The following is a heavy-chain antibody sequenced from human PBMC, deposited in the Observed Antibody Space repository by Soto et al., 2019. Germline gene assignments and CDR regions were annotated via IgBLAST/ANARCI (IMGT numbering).Heavy chain of an antibody. CDR3: AREMNVDTAMVVVGHFDY. Sequence: SVKVSCKAAGGTFSSYAISWVRQAPGQGLEWMGGIIPIFGTANYAQKFQGRVTITADESTSTAYMELSSLRSEDTAVYYCAREMNVDTAMVVVGHFDYWGQGALVTVSS. CDR1: GGTFSSYA. CDR2: IIPIFGTA. V-gene: IGHV1-69*13. J-gene: IGHJ4*02. D-gene: IGHD5-18*01.